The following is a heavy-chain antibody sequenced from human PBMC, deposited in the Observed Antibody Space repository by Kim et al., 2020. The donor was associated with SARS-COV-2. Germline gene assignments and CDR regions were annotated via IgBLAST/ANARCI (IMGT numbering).Heavy chain of an antibody. J-gene: IGHJ6*02. CDR3: AEGIAAAGYYYYGMDV. CDR2: IIPIFGTA. CDR1: GGTFSSYA. D-gene: IGHD6-13*01. Sequence: SVKVSCKASGGTFSSYAISWVRQAPGQGLEWMGGIIPIFGTANYAQKFQGRVTITADESTSTAYMELSSLRSEDTAVYYCAEGIAAAGYYYYGMDVWGQGTTVTVSS. V-gene: IGHV1-69*13.